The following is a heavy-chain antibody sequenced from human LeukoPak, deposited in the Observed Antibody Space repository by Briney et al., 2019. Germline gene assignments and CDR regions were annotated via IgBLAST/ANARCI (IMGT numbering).Heavy chain of an antibody. J-gene: IGHJ6*02. CDR1: GFTFSSYG. CDR3: AKIMRRITIRDGMDV. V-gene: IGHV3-30*18. D-gene: IGHD3-3*01. CDR2: ISYDGSNK. Sequence: GGSLRLSCAASGFTFSSYGMHWVRRAPGKGLEWVAVISYDGSNKYYADSVKGRFTISRDNSKNTLYLQMNSLRAEDTAVYYYAKIMRRITIRDGMDVWGQGTTVTVSS.